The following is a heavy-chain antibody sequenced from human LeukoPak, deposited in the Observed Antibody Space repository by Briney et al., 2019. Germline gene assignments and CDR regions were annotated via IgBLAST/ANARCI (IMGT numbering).Heavy chain of an antibody. Sequence: GASVKVSCKASGYTFTGYYVHWVRQAPGQGLEWMGWMNPNSGVTKSAQQFQGRVTMTRDTSISTAYMEVSRLRSDDTAVYYCASERLNNAFDIWGQGTMVTVSS. CDR1: GYTFTGYY. D-gene: IGHD2-8*01. CDR3: ASERLNNAFDI. CDR2: MNPNSGVT. V-gene: IGHV1-2*02. J-gene: IGHJ3*02.